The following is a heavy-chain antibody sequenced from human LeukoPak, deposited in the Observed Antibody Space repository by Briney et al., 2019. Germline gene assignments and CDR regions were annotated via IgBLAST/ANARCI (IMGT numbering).Heavy chain of an antibody. CDR1: GFTFSSYW. D-gene: IGHD3-22*01. Sequence: GGSLRLSCAASGFTFSSYWMHWVRQAPGKGLVWVSRINSDGSSTNYADSVKGRFTISRDNAKNTLNLQMNSLRAEDTAVYYCARDLGQYYDTSDNWFDPWGQGTLVTVSS. J-gene: IGHJ5*02. V-gene: IGHV3-74*01. CDR2: INSDGSST. CDR3: ARDLGQYYDTSDNWFDP.